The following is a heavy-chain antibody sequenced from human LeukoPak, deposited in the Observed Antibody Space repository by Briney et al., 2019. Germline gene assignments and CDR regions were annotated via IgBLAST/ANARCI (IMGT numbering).Heavy chain of an antibody. CDR1: GGSISSYY. CDR3: ARSHSVWTSFDY. D-gene: IGHD3/OR15-3a*01. V-gene: IGHV4-59*01. Sequence: PSETLSLTCTVSGGSISSYYWSWIRQPPGKGLEWIGYIYYSGSTSYNPSLKSRVTISVDTSKNQFSLKLSSVTAADTAVYYCARSHSVWTSFDYWGQGTLVTVPS. CDR2: IYYSGST. J-gene: IGHJ4*02.